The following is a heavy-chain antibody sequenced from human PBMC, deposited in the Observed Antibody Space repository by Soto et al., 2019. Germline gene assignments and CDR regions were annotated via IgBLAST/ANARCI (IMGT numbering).Heavy chain of an antibody. Sequence: EASVKVSCKASGYTFTSYGISWVRQAPGQGLEWMGWISAYNGNTNYAQKLQGRVTMTTDTSTSTAYMELRSLRSDDTAVYYCARKGEDDYGDYWFDPWGQGTLVTVSS. J-gene: IGHJ5*02. CDR1: GYTFTSYG. CDR2: ISAYNGNT. CDR3: ARKGEDDYGDYWFDP. D-gene: IGHD4-17*01. V-gene: IGHV1-18*01.